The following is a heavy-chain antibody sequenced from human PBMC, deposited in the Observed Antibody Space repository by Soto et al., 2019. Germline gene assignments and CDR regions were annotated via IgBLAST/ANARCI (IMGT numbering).Heavy chain of an antibody. V-gene: IGHV1-69*12. CDR3: ATTDMGNYYYGMDV. CDR2: IIPIFGTA. D-gene: IGHD5-18*01. CDR1: VGPFSSYA. Sequence: QVQLVQSGAEVKKPGSSVKVSCKASVGPFSSYAIRWARQAPGPGLEWMGGIIPIFGTADYAQKLQGRVTNTADESTSTADMELSSLRSEDTAVYYCATTDMGNYYYGMDVWGQGTKVTVSS. J-gene: IGHJ6*02.